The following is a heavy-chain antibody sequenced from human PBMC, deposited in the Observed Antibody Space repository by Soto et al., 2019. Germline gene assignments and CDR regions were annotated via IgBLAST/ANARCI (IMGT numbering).Heavy chain of an antibody. J-gene: IGHJ6*02. CDR1: GGTFSSYA. Sequence: SVKVSCKASGGTFSSYAISWVRQAPGQGLEWMGGIIPIFGTANYAQKFQGRVTITADESTSTAYMELSSLRSEDTAVYYCAESDYSNYYYYYGMDVWGQGTTVTVSS. CDR3: AESDYSNYYYYYGMDV. CDR2: IIPIFGTA. V-gene: IGHV1-69*13. D-gene: IGHD4-4*01.